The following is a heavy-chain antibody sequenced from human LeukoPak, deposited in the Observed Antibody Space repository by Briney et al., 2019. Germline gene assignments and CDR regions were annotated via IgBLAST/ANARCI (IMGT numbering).Heavy chain of an antibody. D-gene: IGHD3-10*01. J-gene: IGHJ4*02. Sequence: PSETLSLTCTVSGGSLSGYYWTSVRHPPGKGLEWIGEINQSGSANYNPSLKSRVTISKDMSKKQFSLKLTSVTAADTAVYYCARGERGVRGVPNKALHFDYWGQGTLVTVSS. CDR1: GGSLSGYY. CDR2: INQSGSA. V-gene: IGHV4-34*01. CDR3: ARGERGVRGVPNKALHFDY.